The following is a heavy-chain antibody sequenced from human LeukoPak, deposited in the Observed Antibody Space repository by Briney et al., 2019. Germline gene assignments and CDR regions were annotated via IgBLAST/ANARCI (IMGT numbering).Heavy chain of an antibody. CDR2: MNPNSGNT. CDR3: ARVPTAMVNDYIDY. D-gene: IGHD5-18*01. Sequence: ASVKVSCKASGYTFTSYDINWVRQATGQGLEWMGWMNPNSGNTGYAQKFQGRVTMTRNTSISTAYTELSSLRSEDTAVYYCARVPTAMVNDYIDYWGQGTLVTVSS. CDR1: GYTFTSYD. V-gene: IGHV1-8*01. J-gene: IGHJ4*02.